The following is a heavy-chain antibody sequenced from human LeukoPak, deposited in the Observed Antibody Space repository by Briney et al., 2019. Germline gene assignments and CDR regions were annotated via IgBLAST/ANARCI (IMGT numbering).Heavy chain of an antibody. V-gene: IGHV3-23*01. CDR2: ISGSGGSR. CDR3: AKGKDTYSYDSSGYYFGEY. D-gene: IGHD3-22*01. Sequence: GTSLRLSCAGSGFTFSSYAMSWVRQAPGKGLEWVSAISGSGGSRYYADSVKGRFTISRDNSKNTPYLQMNSLRAEDTAVYYCAKGKDTYSYDSSGYYFGEYWGQGTLVTVSS. CDR1: GFTFSSYA. J-gene: IGHJ4*02.